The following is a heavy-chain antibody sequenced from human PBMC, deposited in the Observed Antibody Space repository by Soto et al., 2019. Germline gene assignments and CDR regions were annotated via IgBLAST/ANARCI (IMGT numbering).Heavy chain of an antibody. J-gene: IGHJ6*02. D-gene: IGHD6-13*01. CDR3: ARDPSYSSSWFAYYYYYGMDV. CDR2: ISSSSSTI. Sequence: EVQLVESGGGLVQPGGSLRLSCAASGFTFSSYSMNWVRQAPGKGLEWVSYISSSSSTIYYADSVKGRFTISRDNAKNSLYLQMNSLRDEDTAVYYCARDPSYSSSWFAYYYYYGMDVWGQGTTVTVSS. CDR1: GFTFSSYS. V-gene: IGHV3-48*02.